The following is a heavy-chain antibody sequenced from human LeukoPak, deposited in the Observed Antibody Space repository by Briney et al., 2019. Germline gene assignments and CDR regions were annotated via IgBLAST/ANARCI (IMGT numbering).Heavy chain of an antibody. V-gene: IGHV4-59*12. J-gene: IGHJ4*02. CDR1: GAFSSRYY. CDR3: ARIDPLGFFDQ. D-gene: IGHD6-25*01. Sequence: SETLSLTCSVSGAFSSRYYWSWVRQPLGKGLEWLGYIFYSGHSNYNPSLTSRISMSVDTSKAQFSLELTSVTAADTAVYYCARIDPLGFFDQWGQGTLVTVSS. CDR2: IFYSGHS.